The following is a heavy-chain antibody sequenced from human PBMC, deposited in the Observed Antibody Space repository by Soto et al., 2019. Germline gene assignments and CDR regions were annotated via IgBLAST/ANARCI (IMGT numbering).Heavy chain of an antibody. J-gene: IGHJ6*02. CDR3: ATERVYPVAGTRSSNYYYYYGMDV. V-gene: IGHV1-24*01. Sequence: GASVKVSCKVSGYTLTELSMHWVRQAPGKGLEWMGGFDPEDGETIYAQKFQGRVTMTEDTSTDTAYMELSSLRSEDTAVYYCATERVYPVAGTRSSNYYYYYGMDVWGQGTTVTVSS. D-gene: IGHD6-19*01. CDR2: FDPEDGET. CDR1: GYTLTELS.